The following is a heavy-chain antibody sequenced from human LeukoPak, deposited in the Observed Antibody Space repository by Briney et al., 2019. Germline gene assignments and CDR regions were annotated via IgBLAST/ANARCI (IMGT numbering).Heavy chain of an antibody. Sequence: SETLSLTCTVSGGSINSSSYDWGWIRQPPGKGLEWIGTIYYSGSTYYNPSLKSRVTISVDTSKNQFSLKLSSVTASDTAVYYCARRFGPSRNDAFYIWGQGTMVTVSS. CDR3: ARRFGPSRNDAFYI. CDR2: IYYSGST. CDR1: GGSINSSSYD. D-gene: IGHD3-10*01. J-gene: IGHJ3*02. V-gene: IGHV4-39*01.